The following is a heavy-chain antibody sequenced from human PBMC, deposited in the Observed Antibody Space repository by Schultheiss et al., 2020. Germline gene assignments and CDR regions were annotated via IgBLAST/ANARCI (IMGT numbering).Heavy chain of an antibody. CDR2: ISDAGGST. Sequence: GESLKISCAASGFAFNSYAMSWVRQAPGKGLEWVSAISDAGGSTYYADSVKGRFTISRDNSKNTLYLQMNSLRAEDTAIYYCAKTGYSSTWYGWFDPWGQGTLVTVSS. V-gene: IGHV3-23*01. CDR3: AKTGYSSTWYGWFDP. J-gene: IGHJ5*02. CDR1: GFAFNSYA. D-gene: IGHD6-13*01.